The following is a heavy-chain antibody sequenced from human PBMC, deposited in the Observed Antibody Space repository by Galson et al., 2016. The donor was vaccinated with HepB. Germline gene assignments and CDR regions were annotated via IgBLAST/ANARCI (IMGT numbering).Heavy chain of an antibody. CDR1: GFPFSKYW. Sequence: LRPSCAASGFPFSKYWMHWVRQAPGKGLVWVSRINPDGSSTTYADSVKGRFTISRDNAKNTLYLQMNSLRAEDTALYYCTRVHREGIAAAGFQIWGQGTLVTVSS. CDR2: INPDGSST. V-gene: IGHV3-74*01. CDR3: TRVHREGIAAAGFQI. J-gene: IGHJ4*02. D-gene: IGHD6-13*01.